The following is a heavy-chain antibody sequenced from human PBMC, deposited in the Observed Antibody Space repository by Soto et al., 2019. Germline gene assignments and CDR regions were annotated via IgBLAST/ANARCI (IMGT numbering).Heavy chain of an antibody. CDR3: ARRSEQRLLDY. Sequence: GESLKISCKGSGYSFTTYWIGWVRQMPGKGLEWMGIIYPGDSDTRYSPSFQGQVTISADKSISTAYLQWSSLKASDTAIYFCARRSEQRLLDYWGQGTLVTVSS. D-gene: IGHD6-19*01. CDR1: GYSFTTYW. J-gene: IGHJ4*02. V-gene: IGHV5-51*01. CDR2: IYPGDSDT.